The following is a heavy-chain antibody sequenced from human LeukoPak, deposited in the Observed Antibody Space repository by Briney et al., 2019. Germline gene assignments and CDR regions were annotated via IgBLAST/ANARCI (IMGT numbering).Heavy chain of an antibody. V-gene: IGHV1-69*05. CDR3: AREVAARQPFDP. CDR1: GGTFSSYA. CDR2: IIPIFGTA. Sequence: SVKVSCKASGGTFSSYAISWVRQAPGQGLERMGGIIPIFGTANYAQKFQGRVTITTDESTSTAYMELSSLRSEDTAVYYCAREVAARQPFDPXXXXXLVTVSS. J-gene: IGHJ5*02. D-gene: IGHD6-6*01.